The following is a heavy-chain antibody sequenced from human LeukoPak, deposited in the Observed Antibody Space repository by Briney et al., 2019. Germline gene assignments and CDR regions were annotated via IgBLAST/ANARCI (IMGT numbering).Heavy chain of an antibody. D-gene: IGHD3-22*01. CDR2: ISSSSSYI. V-gene: IGHV3-21*01. Sequence: GGSLRLSCAASGFTFSSYSMNWVRQAPGKGLEWVSSISSSSSYIYYADSVKGRFTISRDNAKNSLYLQMNSLRAEDTAVYYCARGGGDYYDSSGYYSYFDYWGQGTPVTVSS. J-gene: IGHJ4*02. CDR1: GFTFSSYS. CDR3: ARGGGDYYDSSGYYSYFDY.